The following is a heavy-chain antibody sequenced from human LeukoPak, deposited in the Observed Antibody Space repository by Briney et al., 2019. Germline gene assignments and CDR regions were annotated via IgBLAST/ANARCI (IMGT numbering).Heavy chain of an antibody. CDR1: GFTFSSYS. CDR3: AKNGDRGAYCSGGTCYPHYYYYMDV. CDR2: ISSSSSYI. V-gene: IGHV3-21*04. Sequence: GGSLRLSCAASGFTFSSYSMNWVRQAPGKGLEWVSSISSSSSYIYYADSVKGRFTISRDNAKNSLYLQMNSLRAEDTAIYYCAKNGDRGAYCSGGTCYPHYYYYMDVWGKGTTVTISS. D-gene: IGHD2-15*01. J-gene: IGHJ6*03.